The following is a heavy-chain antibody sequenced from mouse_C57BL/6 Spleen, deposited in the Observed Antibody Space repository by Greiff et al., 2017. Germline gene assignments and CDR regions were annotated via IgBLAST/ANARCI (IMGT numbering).Heavy chain of an antibody. D-gene: IGHD3-2*02. CDR1: GYTFTSYW. V-gene: IGHV1-64*01. J-gene: IGHJ4*01. CDR3: VDSSGRRGYAMDY. Sequence: QVQLQQPGAELVKPGASVKLSCKASGYTFTSYWMHWVKQRPGQGLEWIGMIHPNSGSTNYNEKFKSKATLTVDKSSSTAYMQLSSLTSEDSAVYYCVDSSGRRGYAMDYWGQGTSVTVSS. CDR2: IHPNSGST.